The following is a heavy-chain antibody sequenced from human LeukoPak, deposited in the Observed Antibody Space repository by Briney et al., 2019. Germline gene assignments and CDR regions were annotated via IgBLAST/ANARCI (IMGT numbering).Heavy chain of an antibody. D-gene: IGHD3-16*01. J-gene: IGHJ4*02. Sequence: SETLSLTCTVSGGSISSYYWSWIRQPPGKGREWIGYIDYSGSTNYNPSLKCRVTISVDTSKNQFSLKLSFVTAADTDVYYCASTFGGVMVDYWGQGTLVTVSS. V-gene: IGHV4-59*01. CDR1: GGSISSYY. CDR3: ASTFGGVMVDY. CDR2: IDYSGST.